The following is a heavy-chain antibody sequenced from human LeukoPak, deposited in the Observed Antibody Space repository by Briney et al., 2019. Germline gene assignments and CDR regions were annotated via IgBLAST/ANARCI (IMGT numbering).Heavy chain of an antibody. J-gene: IGHJ4*02. Sequence: ASVKVSCKASGYTFTSYGISWVRQAPGQGLEWMGWISAYNGNTNYAQKLQGRVTMTTDTSTSTAYMELRSLRSDDTAVYYCARGGPVDMISFGGVIVPNYWGQGTLVTVSS. CDR3: ARGGPVDMISFGGVIVPNY. D-gene: IGHD3-16*02. CDR2: ISAYNGNT. CDR1: GYTFTSYG. V-gene: IGHV1-18*01.